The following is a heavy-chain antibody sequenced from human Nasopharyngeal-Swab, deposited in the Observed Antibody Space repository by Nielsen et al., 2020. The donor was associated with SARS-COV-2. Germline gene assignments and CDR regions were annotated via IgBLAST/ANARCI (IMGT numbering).Heavy chain of an antibody. CDR1: GFTFSSYW. J-gene: IGHJ4*02. Sequence: GESLKISCAASGFTFSSYWMHWVRQAPGKGLVWVSRINSDGSSTSYADSVKGRFTISRDNAKNTLYLQMNSLRAEDTAVYYCARGPLGYCTGGVCYGLDYWGQGTLVTVSS. CDR2: INSDGSST. V-gene: IGHV3-74*01. CDR3: ARGPLGYCTGGVCYGLDY. D-gene: IGHD2-8*02.